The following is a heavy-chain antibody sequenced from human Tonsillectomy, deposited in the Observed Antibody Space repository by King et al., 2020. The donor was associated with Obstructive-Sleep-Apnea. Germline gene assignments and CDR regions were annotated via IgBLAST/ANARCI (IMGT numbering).Heavy chain of an antibody. V-gene: IGHV3-74*02. CDR1: GFSFNNYW. Sequence: VQLVESGGGLVQPGGSLRLSCAASGFSFNNYWMHWGRQAPGKGLVWVSYIKSDGTATDYAGTVKGRFTISRDNAKNTLYLQMSSLRAEDTAVYYCARSNGLDVWGQGTTVTVSS. D-gene: IGHD2-21*01. CDR2: IKSDGTAT. CDR3: ARSNGLDV. J-gene: IGHJ6*02.